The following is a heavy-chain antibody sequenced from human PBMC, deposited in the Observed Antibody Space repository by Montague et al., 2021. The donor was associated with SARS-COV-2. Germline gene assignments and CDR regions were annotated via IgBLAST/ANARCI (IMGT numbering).Heavy chain of an antibody. V-gene: IGHV4-34*01. CDR1: GESFSVHY. CDR2: INQSGST. J-gene: IGHJ6*02. CDR3: ARYRRRFAEIYDTYYDYGLNV. D-gene: IGHD3-10*01. Sequence: SETLSLTCAVYGESFSVHYWTWIRQPPGKGLEWIGQINQSGSTKYNPSLKSRVTISIDTSKNQFSLKMTSMTAADTGVYYCARYRRRFAEIYDTYYDYGLNVWGQGTTVTVFS.